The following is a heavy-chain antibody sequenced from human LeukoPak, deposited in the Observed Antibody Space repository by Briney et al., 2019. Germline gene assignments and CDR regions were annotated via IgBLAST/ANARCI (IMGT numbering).Heavy chain of an antibody. CDR1: GYTFTSYA. CDR3: ARGDSSGYYSYYFDY. D-gene: IGHD3-22*01. V-gene: IGHV1-18*01. Sequence: ASVKVSCKASGYTFTSYAISWVRRAPAQGLEWMGWISAYNGNTNYAQKLQGRVTMTTDTSTSTAYMELRSLRSDDTAVYYCARGDSSGYYSYYFDYWGQGTLVTVSS. CDR2: ISAYNGNT. J-gene: IGHJ4*02.